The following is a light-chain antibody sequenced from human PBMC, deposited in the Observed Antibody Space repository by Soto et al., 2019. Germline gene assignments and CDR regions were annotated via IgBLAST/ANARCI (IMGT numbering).Light chain of an antibody. J-gene: IGLJ3*02. Sequence: QLVLTQPPSASGTPGQRVTISCSGSNSDIGGNAFNWYQQLPGTAPKLLMYTNNQRPSGVPDRFSGSRSGTSASLAISGLQSEDEADYYCAAWDDSLNGWVFGGGTKLTVL. CDR1: NSDIGGNA. CDR2: TNN. CDR3: AAWDDSLNGWV. V-gene: IGLV1-44*01.